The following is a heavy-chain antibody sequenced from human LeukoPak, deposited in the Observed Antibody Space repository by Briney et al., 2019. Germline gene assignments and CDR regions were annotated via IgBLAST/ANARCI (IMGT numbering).Heavy chain of an antibody. CDR3: ARATASRFDY. V-gene: IGHV3-53*01. CDR1: GFTVSSNY. Sequence: GGSLRLSCAASGFTVSSNYMTWVSQAPGKGLEWFSVIYSGGSTYYADSVKGRFTISRDNSKNTLYLQMNSLRAEDTAVYYCARATASRFDYWGQGTLITVSS. CDR2: IYSGGST. D-gene: IGHD4-17*01. J-gene: IGHJ4*02.